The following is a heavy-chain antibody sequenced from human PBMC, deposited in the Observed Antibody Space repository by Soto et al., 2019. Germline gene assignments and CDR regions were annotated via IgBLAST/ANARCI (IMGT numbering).Heavy chain of an antibody. D-gene: IGHD3-16*01. CDR2: IYWDDDK. CDR1: GSSLSSSGVG. J-gene: IGHJ4*02. Sequence: QITLKESGPTLVKPTQTLTLTCTLSGSSLSSSGVGVGWIRQPPGKALEWLALIYWDDDKRYSPSLKSMLTITKDTSKNQVVLTMANMDPVDTATYYCAHALGGGSSSYFDYWGQGTLVTVSS. V-gene: IGHV2-5*02. CDR3: AHALGGGSSSYFDY.